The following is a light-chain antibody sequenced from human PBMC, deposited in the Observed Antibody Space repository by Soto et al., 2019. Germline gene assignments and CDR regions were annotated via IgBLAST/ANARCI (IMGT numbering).Light chain of an antibody. V-gene: IGKV4-1*01. CDR1: QTVLYSSSNKNF. CDR3: QQYYSTPWT. Sequence: DIVMTQSPDSLAVSLGERATINCKSSQTVLYSSSNKNFLAWYQQKPGQPPKLLIYCASTRESGVPDRFSGSGSGTDFTLTISSLQDEDVAVYYCQQYYSTPWTFGQGTKVEIK. CDR2: CAS. J-gene: IGKJ1*01.